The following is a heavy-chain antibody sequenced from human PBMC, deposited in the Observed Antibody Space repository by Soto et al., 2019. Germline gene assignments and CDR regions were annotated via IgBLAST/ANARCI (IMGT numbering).Heavy chain of an antibody. J-gene: IGHJ1*01. CDR1: GFSLSTSGVG. V-gene: IGHV2-5*02. D-gene: IGHD3-22*01. Sequence: QITLKESGPTLVKPTQTLTLTCTFSGFSLSTSGVGVGWIRQPPGKALEWLALIYWDDDKRYSPSLKSRLTITKDTSKNQVVLTMTNMDPVDTATYYCAHIGDSSGYYHAEYFQHWGQGTLVTVSS. CDR3: AHIGDSSGYYHAEYFQH. CDR2: IYWDDDK.